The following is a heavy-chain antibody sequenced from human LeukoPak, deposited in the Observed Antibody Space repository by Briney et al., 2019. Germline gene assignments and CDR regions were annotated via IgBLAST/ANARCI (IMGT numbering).Heavy chain of an antibody. CDR2: TYYRSKWYN. CDR3: ARDVEGYSSGWTKYYFDY. Sequence: SQTLSLTCAISGDSVSSNSAAWSWIRQSPSRGLEWLGRTYYRSKWYNDYAVSVKSRITINPDTSKNQFSLQLNSVTPEDTAVYYCARDVEGYSSGWTKYYFDYWGQGTLVTVSS. CDR1: GDSVSSNSAA. J-gene: IGHJ4*02. V-gene: IGHV6-1*01. D-gene: IGHD6-19*01.